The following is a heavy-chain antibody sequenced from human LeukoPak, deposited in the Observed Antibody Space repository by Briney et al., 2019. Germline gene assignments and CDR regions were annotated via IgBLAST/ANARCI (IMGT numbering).Heavy chain of an antibody. D-gene: IGHD3-10*01. Sequence: GGSLRLSCAASGFTFSDQSMNWVRQAPGKGLEWVSSISFNSLHIFYADSVKGRFTISRDNAKNSLYLQMNNLRAEDTAVYYCVGPDSQFDCWGQGTLVTVSS. CDR1: GFTFSDQS. J-gene: IGHJ4*02. CDR2: ISFNSLHI. CDR3: VGPDSQFDC. V-gene: IGHV3-21*01.